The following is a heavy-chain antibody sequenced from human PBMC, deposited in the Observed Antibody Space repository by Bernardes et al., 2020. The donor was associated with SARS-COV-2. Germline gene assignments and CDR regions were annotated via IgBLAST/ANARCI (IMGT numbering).Heavy chain of an antibody. V-gene: IGHV4-59*01. CDR1: SASSSSYY. CDR2: VYYSGST. D-gene: IGHD3-22*01. CDR3: ARSPAYRLFFDY. J-gene: IGHJ4*02. Sequence: ETLSLTCTVSSASSSSYYWNWIRQPPGKGLEWIGFVYYSGSTNYNPSLKSRVTISVDTSKNQFFLKMISVTAADTAVYYCARSPAYRLFFDYWGQGALVTVSS.